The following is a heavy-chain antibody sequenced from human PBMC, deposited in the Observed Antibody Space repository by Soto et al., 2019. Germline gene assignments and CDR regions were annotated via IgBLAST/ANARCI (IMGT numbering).Heavy chain of an antibody. D-gene: IGHD5-12*01. Sequence: GASVKVSCTASGYTFTSYAMHWVRQAPGQRLEWMGWINAGNGNTKYSQKFQGRVTITRDTSASTAYMELSSLRSEDTAVYYCARDREAQWLRIPQREYDYWGQGTLVTVSS. V-gene: IGHV1-3*01. J-gene: IGHJ4*02. CDR2: INAGNGNT. CDR1: GYTFTSYA. CDR3: ARDREAQWLRIPQREYDY.